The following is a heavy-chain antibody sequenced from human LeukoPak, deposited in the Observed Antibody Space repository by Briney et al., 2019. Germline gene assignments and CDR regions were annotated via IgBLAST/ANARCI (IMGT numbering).Heavy chain of an antibody. CDR3: ARTLRGYSYGPFDY. J-gene: IGHJ4*02. CDR2: ISYTGIT. Sequence: PSETLSLTCTVSGGSISSYYWSWIRRTPGNGLEWIGYISYTGITNYNPSLKSRVTISVDTSKNQFSLKVSSVTAADTAVYYCARTLRGYSYGPFDYWGQGTLVSVSS. V-gene: IGHV4-59*01. CDR1: GGSISSYY. D-gene: IGHD5-18*01.